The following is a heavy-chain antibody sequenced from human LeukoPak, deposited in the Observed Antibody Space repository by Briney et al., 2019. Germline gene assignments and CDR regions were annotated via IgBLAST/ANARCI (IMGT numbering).Heavy chain of an antibody. CDR2: INSDGTT. J-gene: IGHJ4*02. CDR1: GFTFSNYW. Sequence: GGSLRLSCAASGFTFSNYWMHWVRQPPGKGLVWVSRINSDGTTIYADSVKSRITNSRDNAKNTLYMQMNSLRAEDTAVYHWATSMSGSFDYWGQGTLVTVSS. CDR3: ATSMSGSFDY. D-gene: IGHD1-26*01. V-gene: IGHV3-74*01.